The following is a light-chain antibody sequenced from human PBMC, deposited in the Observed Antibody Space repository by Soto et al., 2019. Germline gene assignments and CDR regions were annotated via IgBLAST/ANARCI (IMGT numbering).Light chain of an antibody. Sequence: DIVLTQSPGTLSSSPGERATLSCRASQYVGSIYLAWYQQKPGQAPRLLIYGASSRATGIPDRFSGSGSGTDFTLTISRLEPEDFAVYYCQQYGSSPVTFGQGTKVDIK. CDR3: QQYGSSPVT. J-gene: IGKJ1*01. CDR2: GAS. CDR1: QYVGSIY. V-gene: IGKV3-20*01.